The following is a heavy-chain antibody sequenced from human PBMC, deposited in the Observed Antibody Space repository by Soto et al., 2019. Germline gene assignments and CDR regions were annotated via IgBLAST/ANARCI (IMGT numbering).Heavy chain of an antibody. D-gene: IGHD2-2*01. Sequence: QVQLQQWGAGLLKPSETLSLTCAVYGGSFSGYYWSWIRQPPGKGLGWIGEINHSGSTNYNPSLKSRVTISVDTSKNQFSLKLSSVTAADTAVYYCARVRVVPAAIGYRTYYYYYMDVWGKGTTVTVSS. CDR3: ARVRVVPAAIGYRTYYYYYMDV. V-gene: IGHV4-34*01. J-gene: IGHJ6*03. CDR1: GGSFSGYY. CDR2: INHSGST.